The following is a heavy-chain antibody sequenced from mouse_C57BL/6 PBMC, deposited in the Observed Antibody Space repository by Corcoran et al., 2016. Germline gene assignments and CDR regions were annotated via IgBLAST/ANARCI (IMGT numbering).Heavy chain of an antibody. J-gene: IGHJ2*01. D-gene: IGHD4-1*01. CDR3: ARGTGTGGYFDY. Sequence: EVQLQQSGPELVKPGASVKISCKASGYTFTDYYMNWVKQSHGKSLEWIGDINPNNGGTSYNQKFKGKATLTVDKSSSTAYMELRSLTSEDSAVYYCARGTGTGGYFDYWGQGTTLTVSS. CDR2: INPNNGGT. V-gene: IGHV1-26*01. CDR1: GYTFTDYY.